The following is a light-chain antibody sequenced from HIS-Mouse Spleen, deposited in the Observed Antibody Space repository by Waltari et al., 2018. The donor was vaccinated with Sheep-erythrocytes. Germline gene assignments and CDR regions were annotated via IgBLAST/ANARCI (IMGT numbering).Light chain of an antibody. CDR2: DDS. CDR3: AAWDDSLNGPV. CDR1: NIGSKS. J-gene: IGLJ3*02. Sequence: SYVLTQPPSVSVAPGQTARITCGGNNIGSKSVHWYQQKPGQAPVLVVYDDSDRPSGIPERFSGSKSGTSASLAISGLQSEDEADYYCAAWDDSLNGPVFGGGTKLTVL. V-gene: IGLV3-21*02.